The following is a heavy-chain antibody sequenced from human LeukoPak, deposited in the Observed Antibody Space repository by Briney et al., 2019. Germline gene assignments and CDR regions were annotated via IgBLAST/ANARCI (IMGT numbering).Heavy chain of an antibody. J-gene: IGHJ5*02. Sequence: ASVKVSCKASGYTFTSYGISWVRQAPGQGLEWMGWISAYNGNTNYAQKFQGRVTMTRDTSITTAYMELSRLRSDDTAVYYCAREGWYTGNPLRGNWFDPWGQGTLVTVSS. D-gene: IGHD1-26*01. CDR2: ISAYNGNT. CDR3: AREGWYTGNPLRGNWFDP. V-gene: IGHV1-18*01. CDR1: GYTFTSYG.